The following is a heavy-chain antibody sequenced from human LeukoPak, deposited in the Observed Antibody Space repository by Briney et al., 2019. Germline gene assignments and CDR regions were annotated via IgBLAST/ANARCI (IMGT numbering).Heavy chain of an antibody. CDR3: ARDLGASSGLIDY. D-gene: IGHD3-22*01. CDR2: IWYDGSNK. CDR1: GFTFSNFG. Sequence: PGRSLRLSCAASGFTFSNFGMHWVRQAPGKGLEWVAVIWYDGSNKYYADSVKGRFTISRDNSKNTLYLQMNSLRAEDTAVYYCARDLGASSGLIDYWGQGTLVTVSS. V-gene: IGHV3-33*08. J-gene: IGHJ4*02.